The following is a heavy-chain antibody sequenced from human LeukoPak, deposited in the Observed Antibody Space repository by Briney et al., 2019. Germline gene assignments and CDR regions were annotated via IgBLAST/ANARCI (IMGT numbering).Heavy chain of an antibody. CDR3: ARDQGVVKKRGFDP. D-gene: IGHD4-23*01. J-gene: IGHJ5*02. V-gene: IGHV4-61*02. CDR1: GGSISSGSYY. Sequence: SETLSLTCTVSGGSISSGSYYWSWIRQPAGKGLEWIGRIYTSGSTNHNPSLKSRVTISVDTSKSQFSLKLSSVTAADTAVYYCARDQGVVKKRGFDPWGQGTLVTVSS. CDR2: IYTSGST.